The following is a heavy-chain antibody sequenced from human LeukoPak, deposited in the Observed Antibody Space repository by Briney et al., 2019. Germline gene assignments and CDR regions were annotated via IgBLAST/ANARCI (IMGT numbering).Heavy chain of an antibody. Sequence: GGSLRLSCAASGFTFSSYAMHWVRQAPGKGLEYVSAISSNGGSTYYANSVKGRFTISRDNSKNTLYLQMGSLRAEDKAVYYCARDVDYYDSSGYYGFGAYWGQGTLVTVSS. D-gene: IGHD3-22*01. J-gene: IGHJ4*02. CDR3: ARDVDYYDSSGYYGFGAY. V-gene: IGHV3-64*01. CDR1: GFTFSSYA. CDR2: ISSNGGST.